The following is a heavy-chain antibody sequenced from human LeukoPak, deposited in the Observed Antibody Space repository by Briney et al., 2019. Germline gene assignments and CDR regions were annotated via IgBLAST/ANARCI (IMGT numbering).Heavy chain of an antibody. J-gene: IGHJ4*02. CDR2: MNPDSGNT. CDR3: ARGPYYYGSGNYYLNY. D-gene: IGHD3-10*01. V-gene: IGHV1-8*02. CDR1: GYTFTGYY. Sequence: ASVKVSCKASGYTFTGYYMHWVRQAPGQGLEWMGWMNPDSGNTGYAQKFQGRVTMTRNTSISATYMELSNLRSEDTAVYYCARGPYYYGSGNYYLNYWGQGTLVTVSS.